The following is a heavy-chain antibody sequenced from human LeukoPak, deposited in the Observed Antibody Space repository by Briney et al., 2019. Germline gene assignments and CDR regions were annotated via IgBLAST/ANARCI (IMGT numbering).Heavy chain of an antibody. Sequence: SETLSLTCTVSGGSISSYYWSWIRQPPGKGLEWIGYIYTSGSTNYNPSLQSRVTISVDTSKNQSSLKLTSVTAADTAVYYCARDSGSYSFQSWGQGTLVTVFS. V-gene: IGHV4-59*01. D-gene: IGHD1-26*01. J-gene: IGHJ4*02. CDR1: GGSISSYY. CDR3: ARDSGSYSFQS. CDR2: IYTSGST.